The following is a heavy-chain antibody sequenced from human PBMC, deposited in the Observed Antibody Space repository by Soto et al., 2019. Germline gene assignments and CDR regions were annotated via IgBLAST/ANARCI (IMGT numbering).Heavy chain of an antibody. J-gene: IGHJ4*02. CDR2: IYYSGST. D-gene: IGHD4-17*01. Sequence: SETLSLTCTVSGGSISSYYWSWIRQPPGKGLEWIGYIYYSGSTNYNPSLKSRVTISVDTSKNQFSLKLSSVTAADTAVYYCARRYGGTLHYWRQATLVTVS. CDR3: ARRYGGTLHY. CDR1: GGSISSYY. V-gene: IGHV4-59*08.